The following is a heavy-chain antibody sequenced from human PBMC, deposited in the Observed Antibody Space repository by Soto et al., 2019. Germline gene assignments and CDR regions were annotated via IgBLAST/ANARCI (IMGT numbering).Heavy chain of an antibody. Sequence: PGGSLRLSCAASGFTLSSYWMSWGRQAPGKGLEWVANIKQDGREKYYVDSVKGRFTISRDTAKKSLYLQINSLRAEDTAVYYSATEGEGILPGKDHWGQRSLVTVSS. D-gene: IGHD3-9*01. V-gene: IGHV3-7*01. J-gene: IGHJ4*02. CDR2: IKQDGREK. CDR1: GFTLSSYW. CDR3: ATEGEGILPGKDH.